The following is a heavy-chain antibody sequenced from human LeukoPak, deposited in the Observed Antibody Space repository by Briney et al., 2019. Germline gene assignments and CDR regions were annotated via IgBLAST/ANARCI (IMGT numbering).Heavy chain of an antibody. Sequence: GGSLRLSCAASGFTFSTYSMIWVRQAPGKGLEWVSSISSSGSYRYYADSVKGRFTISRDNAKNSLYLQMNSLRAEDTAVYYCAGEVDCSSTSCYNEGWFDPWGQGTLVTVSS. CDR3: AGEVDCSSTSCYNEGWFDP. D-gene: IGHD2-2*02. V-gene: IGHV3-21*01. J-gene: IGHJ5*02. CDR1: GFTFSTYS. CDR2: ISSSGSYR.